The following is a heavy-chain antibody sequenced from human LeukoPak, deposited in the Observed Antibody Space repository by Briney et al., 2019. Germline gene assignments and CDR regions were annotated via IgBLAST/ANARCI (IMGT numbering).Heavy chain of an antibody. Sequence: SETLSLTCAVYGGSFTSYYWSWIRQPPGKGLEWIGEISHTGHTNYNPSLKSRVIMSVETSKNQPSLILTSVTAADTAVYYCARGPYSSDAGYWGQGTLVTVSS. D-gene: IGHD6-25*01. J-gene: IGHJ4*02. CDR3: ARGPYSSDAGY. CDR2: ISHTGHT. CDR1: GGSFTSYY. V-gene: IGHV4-34*01.